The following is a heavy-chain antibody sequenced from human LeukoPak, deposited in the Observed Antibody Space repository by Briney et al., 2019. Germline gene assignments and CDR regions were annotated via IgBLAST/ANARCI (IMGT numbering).Heavy chain of an antibody. V-gene: IGHV1-69*06. CDR1: GGTFSSYA. D-gene: IGHD3-10*01. J-gene: IGHJ4*02. Sequence: ASVKVSCTASGGTFSSYAISWVRQAPGQGLEWMGGIIPIFGTANYAQKFQGRVTITADKSTSTAYMELSSLRSENTAVYYCASAPRSGSYPPTKYYFDYWGQGTLVTVSS. CDR3: ASAPRSGSYPPTKYYFDY. CDR2: IIPIFGTA.